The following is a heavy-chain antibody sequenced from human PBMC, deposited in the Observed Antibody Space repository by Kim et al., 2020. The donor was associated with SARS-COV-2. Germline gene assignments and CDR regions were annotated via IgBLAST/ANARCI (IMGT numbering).Heavy chain of an antibody. V-gene: IGHV6-1*01. CDR3: VRDIKVGQWLLNDY. D-gene: IGHD6-19*01. CDR2: TYYRSKWYN. CDR1: GDSVSSNSAT. Sequence: SQTLSLTCAISGDSVSSNSATWNWIRQSPSRGLEWLGRTYYRSKWYNDYAGSVKSRISINPDTSNNQFSLQLNSLTPEDTAVYYCVRDIKVGQWLLNDYWGQGTLVTVSS. J-gene: IGHJ4*02.